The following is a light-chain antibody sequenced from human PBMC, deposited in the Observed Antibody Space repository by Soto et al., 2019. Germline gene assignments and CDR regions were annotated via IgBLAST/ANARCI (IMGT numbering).Light chain of an antibody. CDR2: AAS. CDR3: LQDYNYPWT. Sequence: AIQMTQTPSSLSASVGDRVTITCRASQGIRNDLGWYQQKPGKAPKLLIYAASSLQSGVPSRFSGSGSCTAFTLTISSLQSEDFATYYCLQDYNYPWTFGQGNQVEIK. CDR1: QGIRND. J-gene: IGKJ1*01. V-gene: IGKV1-6*01.